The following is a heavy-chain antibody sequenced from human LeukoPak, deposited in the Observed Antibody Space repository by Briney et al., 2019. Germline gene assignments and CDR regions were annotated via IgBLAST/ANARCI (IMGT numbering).Heavy chain of an antibody. CDR3: ARDLGATTWYDY. CDR1: GFTFSSYA. D-gene: IGHD1-26*01. Sequence: PGRSLRLSCAASGFTFSSYAMHWVRQAPGKGLEWVAVISYDGSNKYYADSVKGRFTISRDNSKNTLYLQMNSLRAEDTAVYYCARDLGATTWYDYWGQGTLVTVSS. CDR2: ISYDGSNK. J-gene: IGHJ4*02. V-gene: IGHV3-30-3*01.